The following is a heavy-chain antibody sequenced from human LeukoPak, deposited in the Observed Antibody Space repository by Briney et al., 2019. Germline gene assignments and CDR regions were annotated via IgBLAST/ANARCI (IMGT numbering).Heavy chain of an antibody. Sequence: ASVKVSCKASGYTFTNYDINWVRQATGQGLEWMGWMNPNSGNTGYAQKFQGRVTITRNTSISTAYMELSSLRSEDTAVYYCALGGDGYNPLVYWGQGTLVTVSS. CDR1: GYTFTNYD. V-gene: IGHV1-8*03. J-gene: IGHJ4*02. CDR2: MNPNSGNT. D-gene: IGHD5-24*01. CDR3: ALGGDGYNPLVY.